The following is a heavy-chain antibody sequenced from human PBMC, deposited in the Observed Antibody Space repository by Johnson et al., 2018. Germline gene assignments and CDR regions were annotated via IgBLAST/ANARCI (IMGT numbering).Heavy chain of an antibody. V-gene: IGHV3-20*04. CDR1: GFTFDDYG. D-gene: IGHD3-22*01. J-gene: IGHJ1*01. CDR3: ARDLYYDSSGHDKYFQH. CDR2: INWYGGST. Sequence: EVQLVESGGGVVRPGGSXSLSCAASGFTFDDYGMSWVRQAPGQGLEWVSGINWYGGSTGDADSVKGRFTIARDNAKNPLYLQMNSLRAEDTALYYCARDLYYDSSGHDKYFQHWGQGTLVTVSS.